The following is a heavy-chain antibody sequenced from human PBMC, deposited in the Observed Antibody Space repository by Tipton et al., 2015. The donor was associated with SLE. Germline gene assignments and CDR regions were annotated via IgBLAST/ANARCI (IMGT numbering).Heavy chain of an antibody. CDR1: GGSISSYY. Sequence: LRLSCTVSGGSISSYYWSWIRQPPGKGLEWIGYIYYSGSTNYNPSLKSRVTISVDTSKNQFSLKLSSVTAADTAVYYCARVGITMVRGHFDYWGQGTLVTVSS. D-gene: IGHD3-10*01. CDR2: IYYSGST. CDR3: ARVGITMVRGHFDY. J-gene: IGHJ4*02. V-gene: IGHV4-59*01.